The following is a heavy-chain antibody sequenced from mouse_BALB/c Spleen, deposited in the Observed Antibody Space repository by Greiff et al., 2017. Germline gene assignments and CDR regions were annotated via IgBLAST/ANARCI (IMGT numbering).Heavy chain of an antibody. Sequence: EVKVVESGGGLVQPGGSLRLSCATSGFTFTDYYISWVRQPPGKALEWLGFIRNKANGYTTEYSASVKGRFTISRDNSQSILYLQMNTLRAEDSATYYCATYDYDFAYWGQGTTLTVSS. CDR2: IRNKANGYTT. V-gene: IGHV7-3*02. CDR1: GFTFTDYY. D-gene: IGHD2-4*01. CDR3: ATYDYDFAY. J-gene: IGHJ2*01.